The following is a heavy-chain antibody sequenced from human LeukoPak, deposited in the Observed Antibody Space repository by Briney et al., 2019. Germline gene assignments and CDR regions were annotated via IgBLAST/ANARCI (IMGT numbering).Heavy chain of an antibody. CDR2: IPYDGSNK. J-gene: IGHJ4*02. Sequence: GGSLRLSCAASGFTFSSYGMHWVRQAPGKGLEWVAVIPYDGSNKYYADSVKGRFTISRDNSKNTLYLQMNSLRAEDTAVYYCAKVVPAEMATIGMDYWGQGTLVTVSS. V-gene: IGHV3-30*18. CDR3: AKVVPAEMATIGMDY. CDR1: GFTFSSYG. D-gene: IGHD5-24*01.